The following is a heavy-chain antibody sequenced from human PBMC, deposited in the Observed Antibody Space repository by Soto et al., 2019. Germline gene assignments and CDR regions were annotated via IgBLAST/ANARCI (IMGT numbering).Heavy chain of an antibody. CDR3: AKDPIRGIAAAGTADYYYYGMDV. Sequence: GGSLRLSCAASGFTFSNAWMSWVRQAPGKGLEWVGRIKSKTDGGTTDYAAPVKGRFTISRDDSKNTLYLQMNSLRAEDTAVYYCAKDPIRGIAAAGTADYYYYGMDVWGQGTTVTVSS. V-gene: IGHV3-15*01. J-gene: IGHJ6*02. CDR2: IKSKTDGGTT. D-gene: IGHD6-13*01. CDR1: GFTFSNAW.